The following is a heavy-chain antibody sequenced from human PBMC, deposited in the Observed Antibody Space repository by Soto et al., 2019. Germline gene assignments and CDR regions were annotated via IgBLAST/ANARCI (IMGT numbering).Heavy chain of an antibody. CDR2: IWYDGSNK. Sequence: GGSLRLSCAASGFTFSTYGMHWVRQAPGKGLEWVAAIWYDGSNKYYADSVKGRFTISRDNSHNTLYLQMNSLRAEDTAVYYCARSPAGSTYGYGADYWGQGILVTVSS. J-gene: IGHJ4*02. V-gene: IGHV3-33*01. CDR3: ARSPAGSTYGYGADY. CDR1: GFTFSTYG. D-gene: IGHD5-18*01.